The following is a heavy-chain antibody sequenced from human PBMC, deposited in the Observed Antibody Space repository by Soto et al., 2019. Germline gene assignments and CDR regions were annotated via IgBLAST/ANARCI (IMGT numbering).Heavy chain of an antibody. J-gene: IGHJ6*02. CDR1: GFTFSCCW. V-gene: IGHV3-7*03. CDR2: IENDGSEK. Sequence: GGSLRLSCAASGFTFSCCWMSWVRQAPGKGLEWVANIENDGSEKYYVDSVKGRSTISSDDAKKSLSLQMNSLRAEDKAVYYCARGRGLDVWGQGTTVTVSS. CDR3: ARGRGLDV.